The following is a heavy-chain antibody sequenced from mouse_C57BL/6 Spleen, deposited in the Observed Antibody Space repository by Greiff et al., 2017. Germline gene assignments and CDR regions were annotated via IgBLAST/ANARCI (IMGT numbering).Heavy chain of an antibody. CDR1: GYAFTNYL. D-gene: IGHD2-5*01. CDR2: INPGSGGT. V-gene: IGHV1-54*01. CDR3: ARSPYYSNYGYFDV. J-gene: IGHJ1*03. Sequence: QVQLQQSGAELVRPGTSVKVSCKASGYAFTNYLIEWVKQRPGQGLEWIGVINPGSGGTNYNEKFKGKATLTADKSSSTAYMQLSSLTSEDSAVYFCARSPYYSNYGYFDVWGTGTTVTVSS.